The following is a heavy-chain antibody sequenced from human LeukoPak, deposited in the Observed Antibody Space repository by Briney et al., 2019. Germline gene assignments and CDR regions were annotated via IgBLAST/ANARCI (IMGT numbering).Heavy chain of an antibody. CDR2: INHSGST. CDR3: ARHSTYYYDSSGYYPKYYYSMDV. D-gene: IGHD3-22*01. V-gene: IGHV4-34*01. CDR1: GGSFSGFH. Sequence: SETLSLTCAVYGGSFSGFHWIWIRQPPGKGLEWIGEINHSGSTNYNSSLKSRVTISVDTSKNQFSLKVSSVTAADTAVYYCARHSTYYYDSSGYYPKYYYSMDVWGQGTTVTVSS. J-gene: IGHJ6*02.